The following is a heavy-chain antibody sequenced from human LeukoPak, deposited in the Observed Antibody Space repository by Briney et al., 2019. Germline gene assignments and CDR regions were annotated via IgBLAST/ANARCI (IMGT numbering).Heavy chain of an antibody. CDR1: GFTFSSYA. D-gene: IGHD1-1*01. Sequence: PGGSLRLSCAASGFTFSSYAMSWVRQAPGKGLEWVSAISGSGGSTYYADSVKGRFTISRDNSKNTLYLQMNSLRAEDTAVYYCAKSRVSYNWNVGNWFDPWGQGTLVTVSS. CDR2: ISGSGGST. J-gene: IGHJ5*02. CDR3: AKSRVSYNWNVGNWFDP. V-gene: IGHV3-23*01.